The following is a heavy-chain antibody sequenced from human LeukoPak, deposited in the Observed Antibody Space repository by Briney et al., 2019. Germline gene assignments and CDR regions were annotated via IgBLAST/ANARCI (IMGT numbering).Heavy chain of an antibody. V-gene: IGHV1-18*01. CDR2: ISAYNGNT. Sequence: ASVMVSCKASGYTFTSYGISWVRQAPGQGLEWMGWISAYNGNTNYAQKLQGRVTMTTDTSTSTAYMELRSLRSDDTAVYYCARELAAAGTGYYYYYGMDVWGQGTTVTVSS. CDR3: ARELAAAGTGYYYYYGMDV. J-gene: IGHJ6*02. CDR1: GYTFTSYG. D-gene: IGHD6-13*01.